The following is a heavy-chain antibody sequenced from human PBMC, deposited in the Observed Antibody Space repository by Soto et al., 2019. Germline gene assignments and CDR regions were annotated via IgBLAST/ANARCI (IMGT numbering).Heavy chain of an antibody. CDR1: GFTVSSNY. Sequence: GGSLRLSCAASGFTVSSNYMSWVRQAPGKGLEWVSVIYSGGSTYYADSVKGRFTISRDNSKNTLYLQMNSLRAEDTAVYYCARDLLQGTFDYWGQGTLVTVSS. CDR3: ARDLLQGTFDY. J-gene: IGHJ4*02. V-gene: IGHV3-66*01. D-gene: IGHD3-22*01. CDR2: IYSGGST.